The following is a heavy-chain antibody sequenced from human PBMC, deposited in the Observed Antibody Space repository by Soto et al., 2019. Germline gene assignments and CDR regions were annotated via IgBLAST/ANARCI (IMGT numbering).Heavy chain of an antibody. CDR2: ITGSGGDI. J-gene: IGHJ4*02. V-gene: IGHV3-23*01. CDR1: GFTFSNYA. D-gene: IGHD3-22*01. Sequence: GGSLRLSCAASGFTFSNYAMNWVRQAPGKGLEWVSTITGSGGDIYYADALQGRFTISRDNSKNKRYLQMNSLRAEDTAIYYCAKDYYHSSGYSSDYWGQGALVTVSS. CDR3: AKDYYHSSGYSSDY.